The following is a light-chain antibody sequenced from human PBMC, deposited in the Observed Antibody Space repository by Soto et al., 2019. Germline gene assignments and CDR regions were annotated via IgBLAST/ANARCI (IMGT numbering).Light chain of an antibody. CDR1: QGISSW. J-gene: IGKJ1*01. V-gene: IGKV1-12*01. CDR2: DAS. Sequence: DIQMTQSPSSVSASVGDRVTITCRASQGISSWLAWYQQKPGKAPKLLIYDASSLESGVPSRFSGSGSGTEFTLTISSLQPDDFATYYCQQSYSTSWTFGQGTKVDIK. CDR3: QQSYSTSWT.